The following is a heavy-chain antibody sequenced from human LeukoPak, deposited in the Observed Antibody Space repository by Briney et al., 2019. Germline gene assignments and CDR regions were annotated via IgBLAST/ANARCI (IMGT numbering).Heavy chain of an antibody. CDR2: IIPIFGTA. CDR1: GCTFSSYA. CDR3: ARGGYSYGYSFDY. Sequence: SVKVSCKASGCTFSSYAISWVRQAPGQGLEWMGRIIPIFGTANYAQKFQGRVTITTDESTSTAYMELSSLRSEDTAVYYCARGGYSYGYSFDYWGQGTLVTVSS. V-gene: IGHV1-69*05. J-gene: IGHJ4*02. D-gene: IGHD5-18*01.